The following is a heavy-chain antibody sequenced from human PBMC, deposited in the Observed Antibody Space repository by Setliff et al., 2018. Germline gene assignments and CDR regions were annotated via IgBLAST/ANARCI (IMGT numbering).Heavy chain of an antibody. CDR2: IYADGST. D-gene: IGHD1-1*01. Sequence: PSETLSLTCTVSRGPINSHYWSWIRQPAGKGLEWIGRIYADGSTNYNPSLKSRVTMSKDTSKNQFFLEVRSVTAADTAVYYCARDRGSNNSPEDFDYWGLGTLVTVSS. CDR3: ARDRGSNNSPEDFDY. V-gene: IGHV4-4*07. J-gene: IGHJ4*02. CDR1: RGPINSHY.